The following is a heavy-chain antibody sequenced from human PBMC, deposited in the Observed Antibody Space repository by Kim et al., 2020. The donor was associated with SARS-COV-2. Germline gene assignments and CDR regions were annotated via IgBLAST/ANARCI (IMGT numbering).Heavy chain of an antibody. V-gene: IGHV3-23*01. Sequence: GGSLRLSCAASGFTFSSYAMNWVRQAPGKGLEWVSAISGSGGSTYYAESVKGRFTISRDNSKNTLYLQMNSLRAEDTAVYYCAKDSSSSSDWYFDLWGRGTLVTVSS. CDR1: GFTFSSYA. CDR2: ISGSGGST. D-gene: IGHD6-13*01. J-gene: IGHJ2*01. CDR3: AKDSSSSSDWYFDL.